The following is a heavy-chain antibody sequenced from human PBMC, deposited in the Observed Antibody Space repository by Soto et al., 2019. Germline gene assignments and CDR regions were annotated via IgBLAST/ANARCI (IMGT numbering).Heavy chain of an antibody. CDR1: GGSISSGDYY. CDR2: IYYSGST. V-gene: IGHV4-30-4*01. J-gene: IGHJ4*02. Sequence: QVQLQESGPGLVKPSQTLSLTCTVSGGSISSGDYYWSWIRQPPGKGLEWIGYIYYSGSTYYNPSLKSRVTISVDTSKNQFSLKLSSVTAADTAVYYCARYGSGSYLTDSPDYWGQGTLVTVSS. CDR3: ARYGSGSYLTDSPDY. D-gene: IGHD3-10*01.